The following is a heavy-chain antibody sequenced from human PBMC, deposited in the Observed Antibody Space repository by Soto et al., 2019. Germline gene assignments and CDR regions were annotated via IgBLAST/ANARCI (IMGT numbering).Heavy chain of an antibody. CDR2: INHSGST. J-gene: IGHJ6*02. CDR3: ARGGLSYYYYYYGMDV. Sequence: SETLFLTCAVYGGSFSGYYWSWIRQPPGKGLEWIGEINHSGSTNYNPSLKSRVTISVDTSKNQFSLKLSSVTAADTAVYYCARGGLSYYYYYYGMDVWGQGTTVTVSS. CDR1: GGSFSGYY. V-gene: IGHV4-34*01.